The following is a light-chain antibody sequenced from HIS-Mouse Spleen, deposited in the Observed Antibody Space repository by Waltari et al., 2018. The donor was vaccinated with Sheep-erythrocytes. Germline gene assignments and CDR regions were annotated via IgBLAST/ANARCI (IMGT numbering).Light chain of an antibody. J-gene: IGKJ5*01. CDR2: AAS. V-gene: IGKV1-12*01. Sequence: DIQMTQSPSSVSASVGARVTIPCRASQGISSWLAWSQQKPGKAPKLLIYAASSLQSGVPSRFSGSGSGTDFTLTISSLQPEDFATYYCQQANSFPITFGQGTRLEIK. CDR3: QQANSFPIT. CDR1: QGISSW.